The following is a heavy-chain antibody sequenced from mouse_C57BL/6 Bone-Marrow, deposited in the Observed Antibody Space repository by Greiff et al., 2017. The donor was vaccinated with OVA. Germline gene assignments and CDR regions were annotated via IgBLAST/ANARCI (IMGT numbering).Heavy chain of an antibody. Sequence: QVQLQQPGAELVKPGASVKMSCKASGYTFTSYWMTWVKQSPGQGLEWIGDIYPGSGSTNYNDKFPSKATLTVDTSSSTAYMQISILTSENSAVYYCARSDYYGSPLAYWGQGTLVTVSA. CDR3: ARSDYYGSPLAY. J-gene: IGHJ3*01. D-gene: IGHD1-1*01. CDR2: IYPGSGST. V-gene: IGHV1-55*01. CDR1: GYTFTSYW.